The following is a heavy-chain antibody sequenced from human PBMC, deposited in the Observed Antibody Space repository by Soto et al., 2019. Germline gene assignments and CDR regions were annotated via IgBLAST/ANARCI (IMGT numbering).Heavy chain of an antibody. CDR1: GGSISSSNW. V-gene: IGHV4-4*02. D-gene: IGHD4-17*01. CDR2: IYHSGST. CDR3: ARALDYGDYFDY. Sequence: SETLSLTCTVSGGSISSSNWWSWVRQPPGKGLEWIGEIYHSGSTNYNPSLKSRVTISVDKSKNQFSLKLSSVTAADTAVYYCARALDYGDYFDYWGQGTLVTVSS. J-gene: IGHJ4*02.